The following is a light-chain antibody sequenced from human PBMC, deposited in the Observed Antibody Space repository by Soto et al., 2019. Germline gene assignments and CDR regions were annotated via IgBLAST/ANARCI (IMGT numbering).Light chain of an antibody. CDR2: GVS. J-gene: IGKJ5*01. Sequence: EIVLTQSPGTLSLSPGERATLSCRASQSVSSGHLAWYQQKPGQAPRLLIYGVSSRATGIPDRFSGSGSGTDFTLTISRLEPEDFAVYSCQFYDYPPTFGQGTRLEIK. CDR1: QSVSSGH. CDR3: QFYDYPPT. V-gene: IGKV3-20*01.